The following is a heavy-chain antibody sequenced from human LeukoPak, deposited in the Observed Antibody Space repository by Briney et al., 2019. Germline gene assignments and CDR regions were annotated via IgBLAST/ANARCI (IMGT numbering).Heavy chain of an antibody. CDR1: GLAFSTNS. J-gene: IGHJ4*02. Sequence: GGSLRLSCAASGLAFSTNSMSWVRQAPGKGLEWVANIKGDGSKQYYVDSVKGRFTNSRDNAKNSLYLQMYSLTAEDTAVYYCARDGDHSCGDYWGQGTLVTVSS. CDR2: IKGDGSKQ. D-gene: IGHD2-2*01. CDR3: ARDGDHSCGDY. V-gene: IGHV3-7*01.